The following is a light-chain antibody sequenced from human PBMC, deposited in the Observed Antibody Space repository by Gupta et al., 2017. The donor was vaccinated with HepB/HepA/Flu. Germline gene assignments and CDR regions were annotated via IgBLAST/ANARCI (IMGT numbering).Light chain of an antibody. CDR2: GAS. Sequence: EIVMTQPPATLSVSPGERATLSCRASQSISSNLAWYQQKPGQAPRLLIYGASTRATGIPARFSGSGSGTEFTLTISSRQSEDFAVYYCQQYNNWPPLTFGGGTKVEI. J-gene: IGKJ4*01. CDR3: QQYNNWPPLT. CDR1: QSISSN. V-gene: IGKV3-15*01.